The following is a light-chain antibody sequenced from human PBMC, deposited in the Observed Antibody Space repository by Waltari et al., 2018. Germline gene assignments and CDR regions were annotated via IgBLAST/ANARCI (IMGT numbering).Light chain of an antibody. CDR1: SSNIGAGYD. CDR2: ANT. V-gene: IGLV1-40*01. Sequence: QSGLTQPPSVSGAPGQRGTIACTGSSSNIGAGYDAHCYQLLPGTAPKLLIYANTNRPSGVPDRFSGSKSGTSASLAITVLQAEDEADYYCQSYDSSLSRSVFGGGTQLTVL. CDR3: QSYDSSLSRSV. J-gene: IGLJ2*01.